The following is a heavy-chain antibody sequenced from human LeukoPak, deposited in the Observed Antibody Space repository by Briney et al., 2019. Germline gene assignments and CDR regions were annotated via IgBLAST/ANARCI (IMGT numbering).Heavy chain of an antibody. CDR3: ASTPPRSFDAFDI. Sequence: GGSLRLSCAASGFTFSDYYMSWIRQAPGKGLEWVSYISSCGSTIYYADSVKGRFTISRDNAKNSLYLQMNSLRAEDTAVYYCASTPPRSFDAFDIWGQGTMVTVSS. V-gene: IGHV3-11*01. D-gene: IGHD3-10*01. J-gene: IGHJ3*02. CDR2: ISSCGSTI. CDR1: GFTFSDYY.